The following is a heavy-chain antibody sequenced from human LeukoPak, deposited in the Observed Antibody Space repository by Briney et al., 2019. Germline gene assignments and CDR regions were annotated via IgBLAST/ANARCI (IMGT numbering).Heavy chain of an antibody. CDR2: IKQDGSEK. D-gene: IGHD2-21*02. J-gene: IGHJ6*03. V-gene: IGHV3-7*01. Sequence: GGSLRLSCAASGFTFSSYWMSWVRQAPGKGLEWVANIKQDGSEKYYVDSVKGRFTISRDNAKNSLYLQMNSLRAEDTAVYYCARELLPYYYYYMDVWGKGTTVTVSS. CDR1: GFTFSSYW. CDR3: ARELLPYYYYYMDV.